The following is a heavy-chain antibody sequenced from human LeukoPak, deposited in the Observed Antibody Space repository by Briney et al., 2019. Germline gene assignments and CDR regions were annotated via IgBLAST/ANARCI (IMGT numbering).Heavy chain of an antibody. V-gene: IGHV4-34*01. CDR3: ISTSPIPQYYFDY. Sequence: PSETLSLICAVYGGLFNGYYWSWIRQPTGKGLEWIGEINHSGSTNYNPSLKSRVTISVDTSKNQFSLKLSSVTAADTAVYYCISTSPIPQYYFDYWGQGTLVTVSS. CDR1: GGLFNGYY. CDR2: INHSGST. D-gene: IGHD2-2*01. J-gene: IGHJ4*02.